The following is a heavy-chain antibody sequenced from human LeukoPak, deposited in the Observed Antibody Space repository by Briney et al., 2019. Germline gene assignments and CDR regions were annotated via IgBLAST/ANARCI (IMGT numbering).Heavy chain of an antibody. CDR1: GFTFSSHGMN. Sequence: GSLRLSCAASGFTFSSHGMNWVRQAPGKGLEWIGSIYYSGNTYYNASLKSQVSISIDTSKNQFSLRLTSVTAADTAVYYCARQTGSGLFILPGGQGTLVTVSS. V-gene: IGHV4-39*01. D-gene: IGHD3/OR15-3a*01. CDR3: ARQTGSGLFILP. CDR2: IYYSGNT. J-gene: IGHJ4*02.